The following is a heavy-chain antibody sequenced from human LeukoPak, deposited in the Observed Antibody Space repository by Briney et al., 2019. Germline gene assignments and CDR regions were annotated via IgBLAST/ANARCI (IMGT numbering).Heavy chain of an antibody. D-gene: IGHD6-19*01. J-gene: IGHJ6*02. CDR2: ISSSSSYI. CDR1: GFTFSSYS. V-gene: IGHV3-21*01. CDR3: ARVVPRRIAVAGNYYYGMDV. Sequence: GGSLRLSCAASGFTFSSYSMNWVRQAPGKGLEWVSSISSSSSYIYYADSVKGRFTISRDNAKNSLYLQMNSLRAEDTAVCYCARVVPRRIAVAGNYYYGMDVWGQGTTVTVSS.